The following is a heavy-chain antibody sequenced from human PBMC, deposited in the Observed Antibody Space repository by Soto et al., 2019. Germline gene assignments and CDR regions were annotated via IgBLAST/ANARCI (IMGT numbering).Heavy chain of an antibody. CDR3: ARLRLTRGLLFYYYYDMDV. Sequence: GESLKISCKGSGYSFTSYWIGWVRQMPGKGLEWMGIIYPGDSDTRYSPSFQGQVTISADKSISTAYLQWSSLKASDTAMYYCARLRLTRGLLFYYYYDMDVWGQGTTVTVSS. J-gene: IGHJ6*02. CDR2: IYPGDSDT. D-gene: IGHD2-21*01. CDR1: GYSFTSYW. V-gene: IGHV5-51*01.